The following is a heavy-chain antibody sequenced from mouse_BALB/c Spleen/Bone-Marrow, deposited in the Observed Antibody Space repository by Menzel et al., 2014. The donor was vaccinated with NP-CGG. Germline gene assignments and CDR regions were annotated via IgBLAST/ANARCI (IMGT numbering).Heavy chain of an antibody. CDR3: ARCDGYSYYSDY. Sequence: VNLVESGADLVRPGSSVKISCKASGYAFSNYWMNWVKQRPGQGLEWIGQIYPGDGDTNYNGKFKGKATLTADKSSSTAYMQLSSLTSEDSAVYFCARCDGYSYYSDYWGQGTTLTVSS. J-gene: IGHJ2*01. V-gene: IGHV1-80*01. CDR2: IYPGDGDT. CDR1: GYAFSNYW. D-gene: IGHD2-3*01.